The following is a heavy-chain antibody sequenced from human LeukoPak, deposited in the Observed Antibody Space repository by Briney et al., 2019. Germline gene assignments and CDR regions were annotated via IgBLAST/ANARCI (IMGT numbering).Heavy chain of an antibody. CDR2: ISGSGGST. V-gene: IGHV3-23*01. J-gene: IGHJ4*02. CDR1: GFTFSSYA. D-gene: IGHD3-22*01. CDR3: AKDHGGLYDSSGYYGY. Sequence: PGGSLRLSCAASGFTFSSYAMSWVRQAPWKGLEWVSAISGSGGSTYYADSVKGRFTISRDNSKNTLYLQMNSLRAEDTAVYYCAKDHGGLYDSSGYYGYWGQGTLVTVSS.